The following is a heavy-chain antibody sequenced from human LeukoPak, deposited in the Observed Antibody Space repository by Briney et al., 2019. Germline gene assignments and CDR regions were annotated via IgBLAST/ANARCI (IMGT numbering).Heavy chain of an antibody. CDR2: ISGSGGST. CDR3: AKDHRIVGATSSY. J-gene: IGHJ4*02. V-gene: IGHV3-23*01. Sequence: PGGTLRLSCAASGFTFSSYGMSWVRQAPGKGLEWVSAISGSGGSTYYADSVKGRFTISRDNSKNTLYLQMNSLRAEDTAVYYCAKDHRIVGATSSYWGQGTLVTVSS. D-gene: IGHD1-26*01. CDR1: GFTFSSYG.